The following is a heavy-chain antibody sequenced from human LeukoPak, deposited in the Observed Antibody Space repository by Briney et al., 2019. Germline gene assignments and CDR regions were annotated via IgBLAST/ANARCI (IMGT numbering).Heavy chain of an antibody. V-gene: IGHV4-30-2*01. J-gene: IGHJ3*02. D-gene: IGHD6-19*01. CDR3: ARATYSSGWYGGDDAFDI. CDR2: IYHSGST. CDR1: GFTFSSYA. Sequence: LRLSCAASGFTFSSYAMSWIRQPPGKGLEWIGYIYHSGSTYYNPSLKSRVTISVDRSKNQFSLKLSSVTAADTAVYYCARATYSSGWYGGDDAFDIWGQGTMVTVSS.